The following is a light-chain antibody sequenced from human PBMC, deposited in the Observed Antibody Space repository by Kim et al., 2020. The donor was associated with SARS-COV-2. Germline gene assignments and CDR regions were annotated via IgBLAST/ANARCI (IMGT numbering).Light chain of an antibody. CDR1: QSVNNW. V-gene: IGKV1-5*03. J-gene: IGKJ2*01. CDR3: QQYKDSPT. CDR2: KTS. Sequence: LSAYVGDRVTITCRASQSVNNWLAWYQQRPGKAPRVLISKTSILEGGVPFRFSGSGSGTVFTLTISSLQPEDSAFYYCQQYKDSPTFGRGTKLEI.